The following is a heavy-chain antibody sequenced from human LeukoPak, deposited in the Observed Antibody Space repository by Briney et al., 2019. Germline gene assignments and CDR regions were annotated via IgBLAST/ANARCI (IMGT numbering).Heavy chain of an antibody. J-gene: IGHJ6*02. CDR3: AKDIGCSSTSCYTSRYYGMDV. D-gene: IGHD2-2*02. V-gene: IGHV3-9*01. Sequence: GGSLRLSCAASGFTFDDYAMHWVRQAPGKGLEWVSGISWNSGSKGYADSVKGRFTISRDNAKNSLYLQMNSLRAEDTALYYCAKDIGCSSTSCYTSRYYGMDVWGQGTTVTVSS. CDR2: ISWNSGSK. CDR1: GFTFDDYA.